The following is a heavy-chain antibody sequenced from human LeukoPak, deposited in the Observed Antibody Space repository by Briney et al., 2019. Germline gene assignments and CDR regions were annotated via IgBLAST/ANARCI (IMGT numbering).Heavy chain of an antibody. CDR1: GGSISSYY. CDR3: ARGRVVPAAMGFDY. Sequence: PSETLSLTCTVSGGSISSYYWSWIRQPPGKGLEWIGYIYYSGSTNYNPPLKNRVTISVDTSKNQFSLKLSSVTAADTAVYYCARGRVVPAAMGFDYWGQGTLATVSS. J-gene: IGHJ4*02. V-gene: IGHV4-59*01. CDR2: IYYSGST. D-gene: IGHD2-2*01.